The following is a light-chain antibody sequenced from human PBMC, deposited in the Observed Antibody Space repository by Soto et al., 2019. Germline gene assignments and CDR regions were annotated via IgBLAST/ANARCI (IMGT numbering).Light chain of an antibody. CDR1: QTISSF. CDR3: QQYKSYST. Sequence: DIEMTQSPSTLSASVGDRVTITCRASQTISSFLAWYQQKPGKAPKLLIYKASSLESGVPSRFSGSGSETEFTLTISSLQPDYFATYYCQQYKSYSTFGQGTKLEIK. J-gene: IGKJ2*01. V-gene: IGKV1-5*03. CDR2: KAS.